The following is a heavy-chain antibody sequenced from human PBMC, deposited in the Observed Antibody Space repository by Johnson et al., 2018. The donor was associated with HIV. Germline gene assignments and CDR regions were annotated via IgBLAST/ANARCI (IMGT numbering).Heavy chain of an antibody. D-gene: IGHD7-27*01. CDR1: GLTLSRCD. Sequence: QMLLVESGGGVVQPGGSLRLSCAASGLTLSRCDMHWVRQAPGKGLEWVAFIRYDGSNKYYTASVKGRVTISRDNAKNSLYLQLNSLRAEDTSLYYCAKTTRGNWGSCFDIWGRGTMVTVSS. J-gene: IGHJ3*02. CDR2: IRYDGSNK. CDR3: AKTTRGNWGSCFDI. V-gene: IGHV3-30*02.